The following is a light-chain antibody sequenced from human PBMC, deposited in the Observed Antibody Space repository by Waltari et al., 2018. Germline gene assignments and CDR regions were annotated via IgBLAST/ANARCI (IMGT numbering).Light chain of an antibody. J-gene: IGLJ3*02. CDR1: SSDVGGYNY. CDR3: CSYAGRYTWV. Sequence: QSALTQPRSVSGSPGQSVTISCTGTSSDVGGYNYVSWFQQHPGKAPKLMIHDVSKRPSGIPDRFSGSKSGNTASLTISRLQADDETYYYCCSYAGRYTWVFGGGTKLTVL. CDR2: DVS. V-gene: IGLV2-11*01.